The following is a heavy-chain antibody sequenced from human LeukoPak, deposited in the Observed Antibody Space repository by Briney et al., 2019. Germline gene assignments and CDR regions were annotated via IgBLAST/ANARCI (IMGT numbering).Heavy chain of an antibody. CDR1: GYSNSSGYY. CDR3: ARVRLAAAGTGGWFDP. CDR2: IYHSGST. J-gene: IGHJ5*02. D-gene: IGHD6-13*01. V-gene: IGHV4-38-2*02. Sequence: SETLSLTCTVSGYSNSSGYYWGWIRQPPGKGLEWIGSIYHSGSTYYNPSLKSRVTISVDTSKNQFSLKLSSVTAADTAVYYCARVRLAAAGTGGWFDPWGQGTLVTVSS.